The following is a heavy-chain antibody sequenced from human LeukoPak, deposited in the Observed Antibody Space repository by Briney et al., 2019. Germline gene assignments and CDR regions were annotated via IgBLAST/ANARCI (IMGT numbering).Heavy chain of an antibody. D-gene: IGHD6-6*01. CDR3: ARGPRIAARDFDY. Sequence: SETLSLTCAVYGGSFSGYYWSWIRQPPGKGLEWIGEINHSGSTNYNPSLKSRVTISVDTSKNQLSLKLSSVTAADTAVYYCARGPRIAARDFDYWGQGTLVTVSS. J-gene: IGHJ4*02. CDR1: GGSFSGYY. CDR2: INHSGST. V-gene: IGHV4-34*01.